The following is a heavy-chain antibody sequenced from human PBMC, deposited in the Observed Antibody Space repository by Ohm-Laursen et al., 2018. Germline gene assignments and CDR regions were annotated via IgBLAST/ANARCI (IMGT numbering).Heavy chain of an antibody. CDR3: ARDVPGIVASRGGG. V-gene: IGHV3-53*01. Sequence: SLRLSCTASGFTISNNYMNWVRQAPGKGLEWVSLIYSGGDMFYADSVKGRFTISRDESKNTLYLQMNSLRVEDTAMYFCARDVPGIVASRGGGWGQGTLVTVSS. J-gene: IGHJ4*02. D-gene: IGHD3-16*01. CDR2: IYSGGDM. CDR1: GFTISNNY.